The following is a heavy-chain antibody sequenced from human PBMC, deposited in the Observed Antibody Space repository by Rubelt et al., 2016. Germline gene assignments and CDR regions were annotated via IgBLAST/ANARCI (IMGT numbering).Heavy chain of an antibody. CDR2: INPNSGGT. Sequence: QVQLVQSGAEVKKPGASVKVSCKASGYTFTGHYIHWVRQAPGQGLEWLGWINPNSGGTRYAQQFQGRVTMTREWVRSATYIERGELRDDEGAGYDCARDRPSDGWGERALVTVSS. CDR1: GYTFTGHY. V-gene: IGHV1-2*02. J-gene: IGHJ4*02. CDR3: ARDRPSDG. D-gene: IGHD2-21*02.